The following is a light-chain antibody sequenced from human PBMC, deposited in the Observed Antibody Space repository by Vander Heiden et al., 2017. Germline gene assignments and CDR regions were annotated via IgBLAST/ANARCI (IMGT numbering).Light chain of an antibody. CDR1: QSVSSSY. V-gene: IGKV3-20*01. Sequence: EIVLTQSPCTLSLSPGERATLPCRASQSVSSSYLAWYQQKPGQAPRLLIYGASSRATGIPDRFSGSGSGTDFTLTISRLEPEDFAVYYCQQYGSSPSYTFGQGTKLEIK. J-gene: IGKJ2*01. CDR2: GAS. CDR3: QQYGSSPSYT.